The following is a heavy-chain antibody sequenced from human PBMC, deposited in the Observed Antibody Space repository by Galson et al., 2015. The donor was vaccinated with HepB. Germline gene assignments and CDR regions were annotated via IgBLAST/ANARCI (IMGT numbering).Heavy chain of an antibody. Sequence: LTFGTYRMHWVRQAPGKGLEWVSCIRSGRSYIYYADSVKGRFNISRDNAKNSLYLQMNSLRSADTAVYYCASFMEADYQLLFQGGYYYYGMDVWGQGTTVTVSS. CDR2: IRSGRSYI. CDR1: LTFGTYR. D-gene: IGHD2-2*01. CDR3: ASFMEADYQLLFQGGYYYYGMDV. J-gene: IGHJ6*02. V-gene: IGHV3-21*01.